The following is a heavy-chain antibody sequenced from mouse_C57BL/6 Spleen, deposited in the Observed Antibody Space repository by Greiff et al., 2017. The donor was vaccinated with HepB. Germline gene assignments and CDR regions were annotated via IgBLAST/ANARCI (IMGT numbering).Heavy chain of an antibody. J-gene: IGHJ4*01. V-gene: IGHV6-3*01. CDR3: TAILLFHAMDY. D-gene: IGHD2-1*01. Sequence: EVQLVESGGGLVQPGGSMKLSCVASGFTFSNYWMNWVRQSPEKGLEWVAQIRLKSDNYATHYAESVKGRFTISRDDSKSSVYLQMNNLRAEDTGIYYCTAILLFHAMDYWGQGTSVTVSS. CDR2: IRLKSDNYAT. CDR1: GFTFSNYW.